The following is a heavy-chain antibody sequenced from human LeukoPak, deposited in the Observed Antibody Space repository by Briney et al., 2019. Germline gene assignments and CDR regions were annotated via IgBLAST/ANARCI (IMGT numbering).Heavy chain of an antibody. CDR3: ATSPPGGSYLDY. CDR2: IYYSGST. V-gene: IGHV4-39*07. Sequence: PSETLSLTCTISGGSISSSSYYWGWIRQPPGKGLEWIGSIYYSGSTYYNPSLKSRVTISVDTSKNQFSLKLSSVTAADTAVYYCATSPPGGSYLDYWGQGTLVTVSS. J-gene: IGHJ4*02. D-gene: IGHD1-26*01. CDR1: GGSISSSSYY.